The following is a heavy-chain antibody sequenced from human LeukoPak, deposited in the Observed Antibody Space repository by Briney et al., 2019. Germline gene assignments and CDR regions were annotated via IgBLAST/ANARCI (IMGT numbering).Heavy chain of an antibody. D-gene: IGHD5-18*01. CDR3: ARGDTAMVFAPDY. V-gene: IGHV3-74*01. J-gene: IGHJ4*02. CDR2: INGDGSST. Sequence: GSLRLSCAASGFTFSDTWMHWVRQAPGKGLVWVSRINGDGSSTSYADSVKGRFTISRDNAKNTLYLQMDSLRAEDTAVYYCARGDTAMVFAPDYWGQGTLVTVSP. CDR1: GFTFSDTW.